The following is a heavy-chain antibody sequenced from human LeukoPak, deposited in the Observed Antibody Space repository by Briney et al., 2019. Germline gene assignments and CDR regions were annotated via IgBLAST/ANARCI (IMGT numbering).Heavy chain of an antibody. CDR1: GFTFSNEA. CDR2: ISPGGGTT. CDR3: TKVRSGSSNWALRIFDY. J-gene: IGHJ4*02. D-gene: IGHD4-11*01. Sequence: GGSLRLSCAVSGFTFSNEAMGWVRQLRGGGLEWVSIISPGGGTTYYAESMKGRFTISRDNSKSTLYLEMNSLRVEDTAVYYCTKVRSGSSNWALRIFDYWGQGALVTVSS. V-gene: IGHV3-23*01.